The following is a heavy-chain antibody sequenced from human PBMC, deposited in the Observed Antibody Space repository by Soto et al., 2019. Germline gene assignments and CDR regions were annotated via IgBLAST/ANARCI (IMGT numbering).Heavy chain of an antibody. CDR3: ARGRTWGARDFDY. J-gene: IGHJ4*02. CDR1: GYTFNTYG. V-gene: IGHV1-18*01. Sequence: QVQLVQSGGEVKTPGASVRVSCKTSGYTFNTYGISWVRQAPGQGLEWLGWISAYNGHTDYAQKFQGRVTMTTEASTTTVSLELRGLRSDATAIYYCARGRTWGARDFDYWGQGTLVTVSS. CDR2: ISAYNGHT. D-gene: IGHD3-16*01.